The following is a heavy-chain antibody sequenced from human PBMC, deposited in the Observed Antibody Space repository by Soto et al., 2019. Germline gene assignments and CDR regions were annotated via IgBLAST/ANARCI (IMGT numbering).Heavy chain of an antibody. D-gene: IGHD2-2*01. Sequence: EVQLVESGGGLVQPGGSLRLSCAASGFTFSVFSMSWVRQTPGKGLEWVASINQDGSEEDYVGSVRGRFTISRDNAKTSLYLQLNSLRAEDMALYFCVTGSSSSAFWGQGTLVTVSS. CDR1: GFTFSVFS. CDR3: VTGSSSSAF. J-gene: IGHJ4*02. V-gene: IGHV3-7*01. CDR2: INQDGSEE.